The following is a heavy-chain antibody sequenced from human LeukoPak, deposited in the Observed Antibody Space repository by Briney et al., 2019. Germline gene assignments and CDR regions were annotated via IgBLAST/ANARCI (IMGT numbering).Heavy chain of an antibody. CDR2: ISYDGSSK. V-gene: IGHV3-30*03. D-gene: IGHD3-22*01. CDR1: GFTFSSYG. J-gene: IGHJ6*02. Sequence: GGSLRLSCAASGFTFSSYGIHWVRQAPGKGLEWVAAISYDGSSKYYADSVKGRFTISRDNSKNTRYLQMNSLRAEDTAVYYCARDQGVVVHGKYHYYGMDVWGQGTTVTVSS. CDR3: ARDQGVVVHGKYHYYGMDV.